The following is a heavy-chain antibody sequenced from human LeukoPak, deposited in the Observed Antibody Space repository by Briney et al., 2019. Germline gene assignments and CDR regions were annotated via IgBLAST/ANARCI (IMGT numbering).Heavy chain of an antibody. CDR1: GFTFSSYA. Sequence: GRSLRLSCAASGFTFSSYAMHWVRQAPGKGLEWVSAISGSGGSTYYADSVKGRFTISRDNSKNTLYLQMNSLRAEDTAVYYCAKRAPEYYDSSGYYFDYWGQGTLVTVSS. J-gene: IGHJ4*02. CDR2: ISGSGGST. V-gene: IGHV3-23*01. CDR3: AKRAPEYYDSSGYYFDY. D-gene: IGHD3-22*01.